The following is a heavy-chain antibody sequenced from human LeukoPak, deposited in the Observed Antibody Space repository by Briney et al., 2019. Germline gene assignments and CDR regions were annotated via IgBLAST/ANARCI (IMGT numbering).Heavy chain of an antibody. Sequence: GGSLRLSCAVSGFTSSSYWMSWVRQAPGKGLEGVANIKQDGSEKYYVDSVKGRFTISRDNAKNSLYLQMNSLRAEDTAVYYCARAPYCIGGSCRFDYWGQGTLVTVSS. V-gene: IGHV3-7*03. D-gene: IGHD2-15*01. CDR2: IKQDGSEK. CDR1: GFTSSSYW. CDR3: ARAPYCIGGSCRFDY. J-gene: IGHJ4*02.